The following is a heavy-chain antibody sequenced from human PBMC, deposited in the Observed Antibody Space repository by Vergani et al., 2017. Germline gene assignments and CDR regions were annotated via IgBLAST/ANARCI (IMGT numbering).Heavy chain of an antibody. CDR3: GRVADFYGLGSRLLDL. J-gene: IGHJ5*02. CDR1: GGSMSGYY. V-gene: IGHV4-59*01. D-gene: IGHD3-10*01. Sequence: QLQLQESGPGLVKPSETLSLTCTVSGGSMSGYYWSWIRQPPGEELEWIGYMYHSGSTNYNTSLETRVTISGDTSKNQFSLKLNSVTAADTAVYYCGRVADFYGLGSRLLDLWGQGILVTVSS. CDR2: MYHSGST.